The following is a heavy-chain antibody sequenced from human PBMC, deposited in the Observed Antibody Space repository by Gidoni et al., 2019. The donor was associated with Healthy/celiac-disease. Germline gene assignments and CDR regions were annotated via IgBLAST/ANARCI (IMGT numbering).Heavy chain of an antibody. CDR1: GFPFSSYA. CDR3: ARELSLEQWLVP. V-gene: IGHV3-30-3*01. Sequence: QVQLVESGGGVVQPGRSLRLSCAASGFPFSSYAMHWVRQAPGKGLEWVAVISYDGSNKYYADSVKGRFTISRDNSKNTLYLQMNSLRAEDTAVYYCARELSLEQWLVPWGQGTMVTVSS. CDR2: ISYDGSNK. J-gene: IGHJ3*01. D-gene: IGHD6-19*01.